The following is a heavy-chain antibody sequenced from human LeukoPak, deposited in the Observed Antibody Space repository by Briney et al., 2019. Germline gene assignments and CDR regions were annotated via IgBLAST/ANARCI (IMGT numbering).Heavy chain of an antibody. V-gene: IGHV4-59*01. J-gene: IGHJ5*02. CDR3: ARELVVVPAASNWFDP. CDR1: GGSISSYY. Sequence: SETLSLTCTVSGGSISSYYWSWIRQPPGKGLEWIGYIYYSGSTNYNPSLKSRVTISVDTSKNQFSLKLGSVTAADTAVYYCARELVVVPAASNWFDPWGQGTLVTVSS. D-gene: IGHD2-2*01. CDR2: IYYSGST.